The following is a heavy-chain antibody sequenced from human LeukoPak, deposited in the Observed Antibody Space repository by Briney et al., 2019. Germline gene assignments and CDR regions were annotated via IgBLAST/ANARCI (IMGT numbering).Heavy chain of an antibody. CDR1: GFTLSSYV. J-gene: IGHJ4*02. V-gene: IGHV3-30*04. CDR3: ARDLPTVVIFGAFDS. Sequence: GGSLRLSCAASGFTLSSYVMHWVRQAPGKGLECVAVISSDGSNKYYADSVKGRFTVSRDNSKDTLYLQMNSLRPEDTAVYYCARDLPTVVIFGAFDSWGQGTLVTVSP. CDR2: ISSDGSNK. D-gene: IGHD3-3*01.